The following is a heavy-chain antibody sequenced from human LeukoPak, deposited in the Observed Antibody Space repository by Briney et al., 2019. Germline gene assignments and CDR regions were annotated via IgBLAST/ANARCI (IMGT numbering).Heavy chain of an antibody. CDR1: GGSISSGGYY. V-gene: IGHV4-30-2*01. J-gene: IGHJ4*02. CDR2: IYHSGST. CDR3: ARDPGVGGFDY. Sequence: SQTLSLTCTVSGGSISSGGYYWSWIRQPPGKGLEWIGYIYHSGSTYYNPSLKSRVTISVDTSKNQFSLKLSSVTAADTAVYYCARDPGVGGFDYWGQGTLVTVSS. D-gene: IGHD3-3*01.